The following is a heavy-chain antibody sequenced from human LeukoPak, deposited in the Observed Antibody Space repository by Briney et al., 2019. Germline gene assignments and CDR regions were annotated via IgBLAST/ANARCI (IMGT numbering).Heavy chain of an antibody. J-gene: IGHJ4*02. V-gene: IGHV3-23*01. CDR1: GFTFSSYA. D-gene: IGHD3-3*01. CDR2: ISGSGISK. CDR3: AKWGPGYDFWSGVPH. Sequence: PGGSLRLSCAASGFTFSSYAMSWVRKAPGKGLEWVSAISGSGISKYYADSVKGRFTISRDNSKNTLYMQMNSLRAEDTAVYYCAKWGPGYDFWSGVPHWGQGTLVTVSS.